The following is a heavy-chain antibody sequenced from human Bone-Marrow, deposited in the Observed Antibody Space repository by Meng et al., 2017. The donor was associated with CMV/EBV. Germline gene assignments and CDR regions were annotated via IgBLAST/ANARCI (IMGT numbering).Heavy chain of an antibody. CDR3: AREKVPAARENYYGMDV. CDR1: GFTFSSYE. V-gene: IGHV3-48*03. Sequence: SLKISCAASGFTFSSYEMNWVRQAPGKGLEWVSYISSSGSTIYYADSVKGRFTISRDNAKNSLYLQMNSLRAEDTAVYYCAREKVPAARENYYGMDVWGQGTTVTVSS. D-gene: IGHD2-2*01. CDR2: ISSSGSTI. J-gene: IGHJ6*02.